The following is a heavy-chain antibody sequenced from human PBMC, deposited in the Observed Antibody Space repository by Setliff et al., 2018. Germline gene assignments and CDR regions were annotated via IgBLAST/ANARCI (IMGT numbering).Heavy chain of an antibody. CDR3: ARHKSNGSGSYPSLYMDV. CDR2: IYYSGST. D-gene: IGHD3-10*01. V-gene: IGHV4-39*01. Sequence: ETLSLTCRVSGGSISSGNYYWGLIRQPPGKGLEWVATIYYSGSTYSNPSLKSRLIISVDAPDNQFSVKLSSVTAADTAVYYCARHKSNGSGSYPSLYMDVWGKGIMVTVSS. CDR1: GGSISSGNYY. J-gene: IGHJ6*03.